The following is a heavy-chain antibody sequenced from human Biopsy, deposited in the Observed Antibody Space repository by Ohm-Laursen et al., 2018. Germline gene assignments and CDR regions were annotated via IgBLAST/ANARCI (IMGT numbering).Heavy chain of an antibody. J-gene: IGHJ6*02. CDR1: GYSFTKYY. CDR2: INPTGGTT. D-gene: IGHD3-9*01. Sequence: ASSVTVSCKSSGYSFTKYYINWVRQAPGQGLEWMGIINPTGGTTSYAEKFQGRVTLTRDTSTGTVYLELNSLIYEDTALYYCARDETGSSVFGPYYYGMDVWGQGTTVTVSS. CDR3: ARDETGSSVFGPYYYGMDV. V-gene: IGHV1-46*01.